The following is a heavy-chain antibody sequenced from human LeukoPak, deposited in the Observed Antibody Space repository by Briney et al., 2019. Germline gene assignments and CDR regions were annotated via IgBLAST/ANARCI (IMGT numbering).Heavy chain of an antibody. V-gene: IGHV3-23*01. J-gene: IGHJ4*02. Sequence: WGSLRLSCAVSGITLRNYGMSWVRQAPGKGLEWVAGISDSAGRTNYADSVKGRFTISRDNPKNTLYLQMNSLRAEDTAVYFCAKRGVVIRVILVGFHKEAYYFDSWGQGALVTVSS. CDR1: GITLRNYG. CDR3: AKRGVVIRVILVGFHKEAYYFDS. CDR2: ISDSAGRT. D-gene: IGHD3-22*01.